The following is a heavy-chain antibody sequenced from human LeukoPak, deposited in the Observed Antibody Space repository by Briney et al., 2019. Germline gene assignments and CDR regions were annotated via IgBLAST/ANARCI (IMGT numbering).Heavy chain of an antibody. J-gene: IGHJ4*02. CDR1: GFTFSSFG. CDR3: AKSGIAAAGQRGYFDY. V-gene: IGHV3-30*18. Sequence: PGGSLGLSCAASGFTFSSFGIHWVRQAPGKGLEWVAVISNDGSNKYYADSVKGRFTISRDNSKNTVYLQMSSLRGEDTAVYYCAKSGIAAAGQRGYFDYWGQGTLVTVSS. D-gene: IGHD6-13*01. CDR2: ISNDGSNK.